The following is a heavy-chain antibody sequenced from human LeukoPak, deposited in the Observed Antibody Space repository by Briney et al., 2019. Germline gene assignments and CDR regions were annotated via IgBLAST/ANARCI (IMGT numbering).Heavy chain of an antibody. J-gene: IGHJ4*02. Sequence: GGSQRLSCAASGFTFSTSSMNWVRQAPGKGLEWVSYISGSSSTIYYADSVKGRFTISRDNAKNSLYLQMNSLRDEDTAVYYCARGYYGCFDYWGQAILATVSS. D-gene: IGHD3-10*01. V-gene: IGHV3-48*02. CDR3: ARGYYGCFDY. CDR2: ISGSSSTI. CDR1: GFTFSTSS.